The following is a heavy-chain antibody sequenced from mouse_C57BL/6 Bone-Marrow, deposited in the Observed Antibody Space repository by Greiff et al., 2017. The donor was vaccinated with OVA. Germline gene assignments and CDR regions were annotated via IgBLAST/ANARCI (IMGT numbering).Heavy chain of an antibody. CDR1: GYTFTNYW. V-gene: IGHV1-63*01. CDR2: IYPGGGYT. Sequence: QVQLQQSGAELVRPGTSVKMSCKASGYTFTNYWIGWAKQRPGHGLEWIGDIYPGGGYTNSNEKFKGKATLTANKSSSTAYMQFSSLTSEDSAIYYCARGDSNYPFAYWGQGTLVTVSA. D-gene: IGHD2-5*01. CDR3: ARGDSNYPFAY. J-gene: IGHJ3*01.